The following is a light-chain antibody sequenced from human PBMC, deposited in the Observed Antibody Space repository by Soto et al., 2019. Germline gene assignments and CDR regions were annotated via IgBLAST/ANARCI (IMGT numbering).Light chain of an antibody. Sequence: DIQMTQAPSTLSASVGDRVTITCRASQSINAWLAWYQQKPGKAPRLLIYDVSTLDSGVPSRFSGSASGTEFTLTISRLEFDDFATYYCQQYQRYSTFGQGTRVDIK. V-gene: IGKV1-5*01. CDR1: QSINAW. CDR2: DVS. CDR3: QQYQRYST. J-gene: IGKJ1*01.